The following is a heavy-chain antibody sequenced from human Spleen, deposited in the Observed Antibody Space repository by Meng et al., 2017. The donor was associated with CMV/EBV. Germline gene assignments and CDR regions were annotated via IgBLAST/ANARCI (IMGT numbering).Heavy chain of an antibody. CDR1: GGSFRGYY. CDR3: ARDYDILTGFDY. Sequence: CAVYGGSFRGYYWSWLRQPPGKGLEWIGEINHSGSTNYNPSLKSRVTISVDTSKNQFSLKLSSVTAADTAVYYCARDYDILTGFDYWGQGTLVTVSS. J-gene: IGHJ4*02. D-gene: IGHD3-9*01. V-gene: IGHV4-34*01. CDR2: INHSGST.